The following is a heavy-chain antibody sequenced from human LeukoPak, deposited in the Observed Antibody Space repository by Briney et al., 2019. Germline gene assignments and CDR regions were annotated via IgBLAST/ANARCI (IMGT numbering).Heavy chain of an antibody. V-gene: IGHV4-59*08. J-gene: IGHJ6*02. Sequence: SETLSLTCAVYGGSFSGYYWSWIRQPPGKGLEWIGYIYYSGSTNYNPSLKSRVTISVDTSKNQFSLKLSSVTAADTAVYYCARRSYYDSSGYYYYYYGMDVWGQGTTVTVSS. CDR3: ARRSYYDSSGYYYYYYGMDV. D-gene: IGHD3-22*01. CDR1: GGSFSGYY. CDR2: IYYSGST.